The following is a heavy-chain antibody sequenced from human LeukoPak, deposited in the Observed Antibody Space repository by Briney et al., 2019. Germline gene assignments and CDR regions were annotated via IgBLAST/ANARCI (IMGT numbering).Heavy chain of an antibody. V-gene: IGHV4-4*02. Sequence: SETLSLTCAVSGASINNNNWWGWVRQAPGKGLEWIGEIYQSGSTNYNPSLKTRISMSIGKSKNQFSLKLSSVTAADTAVYYCARTTEGYCRGVSCYYYYYYMDVWGKGTTVTVSS. J-gene: IGHJ6*03. CDR2: IYQSGST. D-gene: IGHD2-15*01. CDR3: ARTTEGYCRGVSCYYYYYYMDV. CDR1: GASINNNNW.